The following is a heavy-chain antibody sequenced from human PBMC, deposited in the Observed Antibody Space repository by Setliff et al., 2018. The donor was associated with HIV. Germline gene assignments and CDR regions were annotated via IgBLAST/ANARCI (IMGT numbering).Heavy chain of an antibody. Sequence: LSLTCTVSGVSIPSSDYYWGWIRQPPGKGLEWIGNIYYSGSTYYNSSLRSRVTTSVDTSKNQFSLKLSSVTAADAALYYCARLLYYYDSSGSYNWFDPWGQGTLVTVSS. V-gene: IGHV4-39*01. J-gene: IGHJ5*02. CDR1: GVSIPSSDYY. CDR2: IYYSGST. D-gene: IGHD3-22*01. CDR3: ARLLYYYDSSGSYNWFDP.